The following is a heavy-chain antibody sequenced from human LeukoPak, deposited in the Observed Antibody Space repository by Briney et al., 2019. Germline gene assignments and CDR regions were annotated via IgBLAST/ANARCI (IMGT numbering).Heavy chain of an antibody. J-gene: IGHJ1*01. D-gene: IGHD1-1*01. CDR1: GGSISSGSYY. Sequence: SETLSLTCTVSGGSISSGSYYWSWIRQPAGKGLEWIGRIYTSGSTNYNPSLKSRVTISVDTSKNQFSLKLSSVTAADTAVYYCARGERPPDFQHWGQGTLVTVSS. CDR3: ARGERPPDFQH. CDR2: IYTSGST. V-gene: IGHV4-61*02.